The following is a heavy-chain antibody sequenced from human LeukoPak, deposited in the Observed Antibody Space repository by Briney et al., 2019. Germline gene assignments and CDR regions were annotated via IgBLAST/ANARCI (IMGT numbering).Heavy chain of an antibody. Sequence: SETLSLTCTVSGGPMYSYYWTWIRQPPGKGLEWIGYIYYSGSTNYNPSLKSRVSISVDTSKNQFSLKLSSVTAADTAVYYCARTGSTVTMLYPFDHWGQGTLVTVSS. CDR2: IYYSGST. CDR3: ARTGSTVTMLYPFDH. J-gene: IGHJ4*02. D-gene: IGHD4-17*01. V-gene: IGHV4-59*01. CDR1: GGPMYSYY.